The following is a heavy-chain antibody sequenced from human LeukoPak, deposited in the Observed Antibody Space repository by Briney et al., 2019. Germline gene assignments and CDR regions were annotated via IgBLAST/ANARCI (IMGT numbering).Heavy chain of an antibody. CDR3: ASLAVLRFLEWLPLDY. CDR2: IKQDGSEK. D-gene: IGHD3-3*01. J-gene: IGHJ4*02. Sequence: GGSLRLSCAASGFTFSSYWMSWVRQAPGKGLEWVANIKQDGSEKYYVDSVKGRFTTSRDNAKNSLYLQMNSLRAEDTAVYYCASLAVLRFLEWLPLDYWGQGTLVTVSS. V-gene: IGHV3-7*01. CDR1: GFTFSSYW.